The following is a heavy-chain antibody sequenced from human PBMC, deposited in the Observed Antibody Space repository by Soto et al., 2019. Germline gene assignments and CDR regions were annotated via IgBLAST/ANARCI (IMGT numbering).Heavy chain of an antibody. D-gene: IGHD2-2*01. CDR2: RSDGGST. V-gene: IGHV4-59*01. Sequence: SQTRSLTWNLAGGSIYTYFWNWSRQPPGKGLEWIGCRSDGGSTIYSPSLKSPVTISLDMSTKQVSLKLSSVSAPGTARYFCAGFCSSSICPENHYFALEVWGQGTRVTVSS. CDR1: GGSIYTYF. J-gene: IGHJ6*02. CDR3: AGFCSSSICPENHYFALEV.